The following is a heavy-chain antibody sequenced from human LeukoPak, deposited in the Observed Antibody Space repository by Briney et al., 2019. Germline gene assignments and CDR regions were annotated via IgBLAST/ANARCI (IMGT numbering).Heavy chain of an antibody. CDR1: GFTFSSHW. CDR3: ARGSGVITGIDE. J-gene: IGHJ4*02. V-gene: IGHV3-74*01. D-gene: IGHD6-25*01. CDR2: IKDDGSHT. Sequence: GSLRLSCAASGFTFSSHWMHWVRQAPGKGLVWVSGIKDDGSHTNYADSVKGRFTISKDNAKNTLSLQMNSLRAEDTAVYYCARGSGVITGIDEWGQGTLVTVSS.